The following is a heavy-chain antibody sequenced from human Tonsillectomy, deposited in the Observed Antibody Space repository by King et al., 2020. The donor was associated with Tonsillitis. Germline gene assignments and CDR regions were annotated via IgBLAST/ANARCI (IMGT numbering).Heavy chain of an antibody. CDR1: GGSVSSGSYY. J-gene: IGHJ6*02. CDR2: IYYSGST. Sequence: QLQESGPGLVKPSETLSLTCTVSGGSVSSGSYYWSWIRQPPGKGLEWIGYIYYSGSTNYNPSLKSRVTISVDTSKNQFSLKLSSVTAADTAVYYCARDLGYSGYEGYWGYYYYGMDVWGQGTTVTVSS. V-gene: IGHV4-61*01. D-gene: IGHD5-12*01. CDR3: ARDLGYSGYEGYWGYYYYGMDV.